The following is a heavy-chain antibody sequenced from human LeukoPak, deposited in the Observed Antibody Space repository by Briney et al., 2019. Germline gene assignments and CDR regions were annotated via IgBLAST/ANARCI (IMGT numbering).Heavy chain of an antibody. CDR2: ISYSGST. CDR3: ASILDTAMVFDY. D-gene: IGHD5-18*01. V-gene: IGHV4-59*01. CDR1: GGSTSSYY. J-gene: IGHJ4*02. Sequence: PSETLSLTCTVSGGSTSSYYWSWIRQPPGKGLEWIGYISYSGSTNYNPSLKSRVTISVDTSKNQFSLKLSSVTAADTAVYYCASILDTAMVFDYWGQGTLVTVSS.